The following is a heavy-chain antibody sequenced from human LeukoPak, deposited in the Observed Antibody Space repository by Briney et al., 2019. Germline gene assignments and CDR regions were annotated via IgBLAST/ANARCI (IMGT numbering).Heavy chain of an antibody. V-gene: IGHV3-23*01. CDR2: MSASGDST. Sequence: GGSLRLSCAASGFTFSSYWMSWVRQAPGKGLEWVSVMSASGDSTHYSDSVKGRFTISRDNSKNTLYLQMNSLRADDTAVYYCARDSKNTMTASGYWGQGTLVIVSS. D-gene: IGHD3-3*01. J-gene: IGHJ4*02. CDR1: GFTFSSYW. CDR3: ARDSKNTMTASGY.